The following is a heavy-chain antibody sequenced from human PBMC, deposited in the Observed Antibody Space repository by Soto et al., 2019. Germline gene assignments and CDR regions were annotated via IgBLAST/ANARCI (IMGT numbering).Heavy chain of an antibody. V-gene: IGHV1-69*13. CDR2: IIPIFGTA. CDR3: ARAIGYCSGGRCYSGLIGY. J-gene: IGHJ4*02. D-gene: IGHD2-15*01. CDR1: GGTFSSYA. Sequence: SVKVSCKASGGTFSSYAISWVRQAPGQGLEWMGGIIPIFGTANYAQKFQGRVTITADESTSTAYMELSSLRSEDTAVYYCARAIGYCSGGRCYSGLIGYWGQGTLVTVSS.